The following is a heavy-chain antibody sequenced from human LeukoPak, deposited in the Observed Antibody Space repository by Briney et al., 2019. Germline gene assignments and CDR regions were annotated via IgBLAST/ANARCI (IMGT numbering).Heavy chain of an antibody. CDR2: IKQDGSEK. J-gene: IGHJ4*02. CDR3: TRGLAALVGFDY. CDR1: GFIFSNYW. D-gene: IGHD2-15*01. V-gene: IGHV3-7*01. Sequence: GGSLRLSCAASGFIFSNYWMTWVRQAPGKGLEWVANIKQDGSEKNYVDSVKRRFTISRDNAKNSLYLQMNSLRVEARAVYYGTRGLAALVGFDYWGQGTLVTVSS.